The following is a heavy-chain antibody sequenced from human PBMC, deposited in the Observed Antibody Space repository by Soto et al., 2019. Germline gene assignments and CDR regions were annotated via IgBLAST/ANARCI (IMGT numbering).Heavy chain of an antibody. V-gene: IGHV4-34*01. CDR2: INHSGST. CDR3: ASGRIVVVPAAKYSSSSGMGYYYYYYGMDV. CDR1: GGSFSGYY. Sequence: NPSETLSLTCAVYGGSFSGYYWSWIRQPPGKGLEWIGEINHSGSTNYNSSLKSRVTISVDTSKNQFSLKLSSVTAADTAVYYCASGRIVVVPAAKYSSSSGMGYYYYYYGMDVWGQGTTVTVSS. J-gene: IGHJ6*02. D-gene: IGHD2-2*01.